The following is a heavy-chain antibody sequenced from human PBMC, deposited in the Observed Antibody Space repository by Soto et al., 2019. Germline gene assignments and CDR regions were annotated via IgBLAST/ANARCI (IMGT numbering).Heavy chain of an antibody. D-gene: IGHD5-18*01. CDR3: AREWIQPWPDNWFVP. J-gene: IGHJ5*02. CDR2: INPNSGGT. V-gene: IGHV1-2*04. CDR1: GYTFTGYY. Sequence: ASVKVACKASGYTFTGYYMHWVRQAPGQGLEWMGWINPNSGGTNYAQKFQGWVTMTRDTSISTAYMELSRLRSDDTAVYYCAREWIQPWPDNWFVPWGQGTLLKVSS.